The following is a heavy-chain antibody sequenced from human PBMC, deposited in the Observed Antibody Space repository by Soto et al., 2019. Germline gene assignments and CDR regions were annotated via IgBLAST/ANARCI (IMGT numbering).Heavy chain of an antibody. D-gene: IGHD2-2*01. Sequence: PGGSLRLSCAASGFTLSNYAMHWVRQAPGKGLEWVALISYDGSNKYYADSVKGRFTISGDNSKNTLYLQMNSLRAEDTAVYYCAGGGYCISTSCYLNWFDPWGQGTLVTVSS. J-gene: IGHJ5*02. V-gene: IGHV3-30-3*01. CDR2: ISYDGSNK. CDR3: AGGGYCISTSCYLNWFDP. CDR1: GFTLSNYA.